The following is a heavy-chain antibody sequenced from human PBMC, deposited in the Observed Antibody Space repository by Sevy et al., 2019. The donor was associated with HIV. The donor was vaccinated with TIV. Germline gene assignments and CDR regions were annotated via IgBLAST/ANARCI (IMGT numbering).Heavy chain of an antibody. J-gene: IGHJ3*02. CDR1: GDSVSSNSAA. V-gene: IGHV6-1*01. Sequence: SQTLSLTCAISGDSVSSNSAAWNWIRQSPSRGLEWLGRTYYRSKWYNDYAVPVKSRLTINPDTSKNQFSLQLNSVTPEDTAVYYCARGVAKYYYGSGSAYDAFDIWGQGTMVTVSS. CDR3: ARGVAKYYYGSGSAYDAFDI. CDR2: TYYRSKWYN. D-gene: IGHD3-10*01.